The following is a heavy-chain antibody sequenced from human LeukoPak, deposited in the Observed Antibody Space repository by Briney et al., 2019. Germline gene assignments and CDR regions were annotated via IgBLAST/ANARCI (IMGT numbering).Heavy chain of an antibody. CDR3: AKGAGYYDYVWGE. Sequence: GGSLRLSCAASGFAFNTYAMHWVRQAPGQGLEWVALIWHDGSHKFYSNSVRGQFTISRDNSKNTVSLQMNSLRAEDTAVYYCAKGAGYYDYVWGEWGQGTLVTVSS. CDR1: GFAFNTYA. D-gene: IGHD3-16*01. CDR2: IWHDGSHK. V-gene: IGHV3-33*06. J-gene: IGHJ4*02.